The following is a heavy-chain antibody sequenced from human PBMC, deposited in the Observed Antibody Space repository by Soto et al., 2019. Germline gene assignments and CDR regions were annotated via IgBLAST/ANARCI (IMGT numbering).Heavy chain of an antibody. CDR1: GSSLNTPGGG. CDR2: IYWHDDK. Sequence: SGPTLANPTQTLMLTCSFSGSSLNTPGGGVGWIRQAPGKALEWLANIYWHDDKRYNPSLEGRLTITKDRSKNQVVLTMTNMDAVDKATYYCARAYYWNYIWGQGTLVTVYS. D-gene: IGHD1-7*01. CDR3: ARAYYWNYI. J-gene: IGHJ4*02. V-gene: IGHV2-5*01.